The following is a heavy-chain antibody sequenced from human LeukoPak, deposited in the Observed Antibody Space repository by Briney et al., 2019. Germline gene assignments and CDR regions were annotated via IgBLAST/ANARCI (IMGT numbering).Heavy chain of an antibody. V-gene: IGHV1-69*13. CDR1: GGTFSSYA. CDR2: IIPIFGTA. Sequence: ASVKVSCKASGGTFSSYAISWVRQAPGQGLEWMGGIIPIFGTANYAQKFQGRVTITADESTSTAYMELSSLRSEVTAVYYCARGGPTIFGVVTEYYFDYWGQGTLVTVSS. J-gene: IGHJ4*02. CDR3: ARGGPTIFGVVTEYYFDY. D-gene: IGHD3-3*01.